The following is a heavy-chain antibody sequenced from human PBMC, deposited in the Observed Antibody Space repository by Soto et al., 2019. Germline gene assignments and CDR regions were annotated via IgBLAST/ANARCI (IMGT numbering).Heavy chain of an antibody. J-gene: IGHJ5*02. D-gene: IGHD1-26*01. CDR3: AKDRMGASGWFDP. CDR2: VSGNGGNT. CDR1: GFSFSSYT. V-gene: IGHV3-23*01. Sequence: GGSLRLSCVASGFSFSSYTMNWVRQAPGKGLEWVSGVSGNGGNTYYADSVKGRFSISRDNSKNTLYLQLNSLRAEDTAIYYCAKDRMGASGWFDPWGQGTPVTISS.